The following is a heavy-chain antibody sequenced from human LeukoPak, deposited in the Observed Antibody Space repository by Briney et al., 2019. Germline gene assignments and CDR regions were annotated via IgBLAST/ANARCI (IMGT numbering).Heavy chain of an antibody. V-gene: IGHV3-7*05. CDR3: ARGQMAGY. D-gene: IGHD5-24*01. CDR2: IKPDGSEK. J-gene: IGHJ4*02. CDR1: GFPFSSYW. Sequence: GGSLRLSCAASGFPFSSYWMSWVRQAPGKGLEWVANIKPDGSEKSYVDSVKGRFTISRDNAKNSLYLQMNSLRAEDTAVYYCARGQMAGYWGQGTLVTVSS.